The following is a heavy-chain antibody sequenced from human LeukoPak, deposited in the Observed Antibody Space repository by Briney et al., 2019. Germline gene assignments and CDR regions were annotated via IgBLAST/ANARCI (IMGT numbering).Heavy chain of an antibody. V-gene: IGHV3-23*01. D-gene: IGHD3-22*01. CDR3: AKDFHASSGYYLDY. CDR1: GFTVSSKY. J-gene: IGHJ4*02. Sequence: GGSLRLSCAASGFTVSSKYMSWVRQAPGKGLEWVSAISGSGGGTYYADSAKGRFTISRDNSKNMLYLQMNSLRAEDTAVYYCAKDFHASSGYYLDYWGQGTLVTVSS. CDR2: ISGSGGGT.